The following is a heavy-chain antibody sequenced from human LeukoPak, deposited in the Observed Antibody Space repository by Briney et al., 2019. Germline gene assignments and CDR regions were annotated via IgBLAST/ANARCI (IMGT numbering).Heavy chain of an antibody. CDR3: ARWGNDYSQFDS. V-gene: IGHV3-23*01. D-gene: IGHD4-11*01. CDR1: GFPFNNYA. CDR2: VSGSGDNT. J-gene: IGHJ4*02. Sequence: GGSLRLSCAASGFPFNNYAMTWVRQAPGKGLEWVSVVSGSGDNTNYADSVKGRFTISRDNSKNTLFLQMNSLRTEDTAVYFCARWGNDYSQFDSWGQGTLVTDS.